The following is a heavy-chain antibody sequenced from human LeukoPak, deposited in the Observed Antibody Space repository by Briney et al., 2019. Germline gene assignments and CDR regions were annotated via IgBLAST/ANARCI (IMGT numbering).Heavy chain of an antibody. V-gene: IGHV1-69*04. CDR2: IIPILGIA. D-gene: IGHD3-3*01. CDR1: GGTFSSYA. CDR3: ARAFAYDFWSGYYNGWFDP. J-gene: IGHJ5*02. Sequence: SVKVSCKASGGTFSSYAISWVRQAPGQGLEWMGRIIPILGIANYAQKFQGRVTITADKSTSTAYMELSSLRSDDTAVYYCARAFAYDFWSGYYNGWFDPWGQGTLVTVSS.